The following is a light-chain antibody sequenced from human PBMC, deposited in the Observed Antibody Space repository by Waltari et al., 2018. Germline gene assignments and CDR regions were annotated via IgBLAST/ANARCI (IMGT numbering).Light chain of an antibody. CDR1: TSDVGCYHY. Sequence: QSALTQPRSVSGSPGQSVTIPCTGTTSDVGCYHYASWFQHHPAKAPKLIIYDVSERPSGVPDRFSGSKSDNTASLTISGLQAEDEADYYCCSYAGSYTYVFGSGTKVTVL. V-gene: IGLV2-11*01. CDR3: CSYAGSYTYV. CDR2: DVS. J-gene: IGLJ1*01.